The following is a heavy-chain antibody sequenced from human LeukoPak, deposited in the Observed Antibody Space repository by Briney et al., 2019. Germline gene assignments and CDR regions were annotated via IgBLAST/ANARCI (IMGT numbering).Heavy chain of an antibody. Sequence: PSQTLSLTCTVSGGSISSGSYYWSWIRQPAGKGLEWIGRIYTSGSTNYNPSLKSRVTISVDTSKNQVSLKLSSVTAADTAVYYCAGRRATGAFDIWGQGTMVTVSS. D-gene: IGHD3-9*01. V-gene: IGHV4-61*02. CDR3: AGRRATGAFDI. J-gene: IGHJ3*02. CDR2: IYTSGST. CDR1: GGSISSGSYY.